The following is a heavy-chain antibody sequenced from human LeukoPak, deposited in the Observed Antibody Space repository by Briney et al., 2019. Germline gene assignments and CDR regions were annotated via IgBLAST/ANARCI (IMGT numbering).Heavy chain of an antibody. Sequence: GGSLRLSCAASGFNFDDYGMSWVRQAPGKGLEWVSGINWNGGSTGYADSVKGRFTISRDNAKNSLYLQMNSLRAEDTALYYCARAPGVNYYYYMDVWGKGTTVTVSS. CDR2: INWNGGST. D-gene: IGHD2-8*01. J-gene: IGHJ6*03. CDR3: ARAPGVNYYYYMDV. V-gene: IGHV3-20*04. CDR1: GFNFDDYG.